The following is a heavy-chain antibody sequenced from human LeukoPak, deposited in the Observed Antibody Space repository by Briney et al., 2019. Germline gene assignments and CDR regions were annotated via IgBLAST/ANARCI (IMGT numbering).Heavy chain of an antibody. CDR1: GYTFTSYH. CDR3: ARGRRKGSCSSTSCYYFDY. J-gene: IGHJ4*02. CDR2: MYPNSGNT. V-gene: IGHV1-8*03. D-gene: IGHD2-2*01. Sequence: ASVKVSCKASGYTFTSYHINWVRQATGQGLEWMGWMYPNSGNTGYAQKFQGRVTITRSTSISTAYMELSSLRSEDTAVYYCARGRRKGSCSSTSCYYFDYWGQGTLVTVSS.